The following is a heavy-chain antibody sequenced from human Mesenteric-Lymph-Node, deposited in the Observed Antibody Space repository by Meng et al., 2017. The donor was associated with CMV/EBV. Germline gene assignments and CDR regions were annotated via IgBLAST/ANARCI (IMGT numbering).Heavy chain of an antibody. D-gene: IGHD5/OR15-5a*01. Sequence: SETLSLTCTVSGGSVSSGSYYWSWIRQPPGKGLEWIGYIYYSGSTNYNPSLRSRVTISVDRSQNQFSLKLSSVTAADTAVYYCARDLRSMSYYYGMDVWGQGTTVTVSS. CDR3: ARDLRSMSYYYGMDV. CDR1: GGSVSSGSYY. CDR2: IYYSGST. J-gene: IGHJ6*02. V-gene: IGHV4-61*01.